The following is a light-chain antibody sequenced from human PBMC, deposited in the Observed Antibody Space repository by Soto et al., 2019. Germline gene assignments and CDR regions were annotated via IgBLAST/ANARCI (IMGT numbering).Light chain of an antibody. J-gene: IGKJ1*01. V-gene: IGKV2-28*01. CDR1: QSLLHSNGYNY. CDR2: LGS. CDR3: MQALQTPPWT. Sequence: DIVMTQSPLSLPVTPGEPASISCRSSQSLLHSNGYNYLDWYLQKPGQSPQLLIYLGSNRASRVPDRFSGSGSGTDFTLKISRVEAEDVGVYYCMQALQTPPWTFGQGPRWIS.